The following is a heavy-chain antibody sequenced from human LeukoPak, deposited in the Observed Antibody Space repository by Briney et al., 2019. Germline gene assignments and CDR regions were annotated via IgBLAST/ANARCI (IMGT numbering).Heavy chain of an antibody. D-gene: IGHD5-18*01. V-gene: IGHV4-59*08. CDR3: ARLTGYSYGYYFDY. J-gene: IGHJ4*02. CDR1: GGSISSYY. Sequence: KASETLSLTCTVSGGSISSYYWSWIRQPPGKGLEWIGYIYYSGNTNYNPSLKSRVTISVDTSKNQFSLKLSSVTAADTAVYYCARLTGYSYGYYFDYWGQGTLVTVSS. CDR2: IYYSGNT.